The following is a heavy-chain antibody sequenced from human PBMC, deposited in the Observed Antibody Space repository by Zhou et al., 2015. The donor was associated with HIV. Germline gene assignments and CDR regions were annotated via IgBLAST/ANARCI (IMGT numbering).Heavy chain of an antibody. CDR2: IIPIFGTA. V-gene: IGHV1-69*12. Sequence: QVQLVQSGAEVKKPGSSVKVSCKASGGTFSSYAISWVRQAPGQGLEWMGGIIPIFGTANYAQKFQGRVTITADESTSTAYMELSSLRSEDTAVYYCARAPLEWLLQLPQAFDIWGQGTMVTVSS. CDR3: ARAPLEWLLQLPQAFDI. CDR1: GGTFSSYA. J-gene: IGHJ3*02. D-gene: IGHD3-3*01.